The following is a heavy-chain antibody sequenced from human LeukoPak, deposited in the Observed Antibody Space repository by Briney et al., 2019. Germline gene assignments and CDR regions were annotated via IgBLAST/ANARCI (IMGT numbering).Heavy chain of an antibody. Sequence: GGSLRLSCAASGFTVSSNYTSWVRQAPGKGLEWVSVIYSGGSTYYADSVKGRFTISRDNSKNTLYLQMNSLRAEDTAVYYCARDGPNQDAFDIWGQGTMVTVSS. V-gene: IGHV3-66*02. CDR1: GFTVSSNY. CDR3: ARDGPNQDAFDI. CDR2: IYSGGST. J-gene: IGHJ3*02. D-gene: IGHD2-8*01.